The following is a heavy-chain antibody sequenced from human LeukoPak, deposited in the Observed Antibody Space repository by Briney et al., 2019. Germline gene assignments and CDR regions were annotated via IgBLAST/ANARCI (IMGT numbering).Heavy chain of an antibody. CDR3: ARVRSGYSHENYFDY. D-gene: IGHD5-18*01. J-gene: IGHJ4*02. CDR2: ISGSGSTI. V-gene: IGHV3-48*03. Sequence: GGSLRLSCAASGFTFSNYEMNWVRQAPGKGLESVSYISGSGSTIYYADSVKGRFTISRDNAKDSLYLQMNSLRAEDTAVYYYARVRSGYSHENYFDYWGQGTLVTVSS. CDR1: GFTFSNYE.